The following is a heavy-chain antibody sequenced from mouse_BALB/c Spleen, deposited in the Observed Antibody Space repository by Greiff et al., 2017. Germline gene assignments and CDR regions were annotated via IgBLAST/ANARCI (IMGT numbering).Heavy chain of an antibody. CDR1: GFTFSDYY. CDR3: ARGHDGAMDY. V-gene: IGHV5-4*02. CDR2: ISDGGSYT. D-gene: IGHD2-12*01. J-gene: IGHJ4*01. Sequence: EVNVVESGGGLVKPAGSLKLSCAASGFTFSDYYMYWVRQTPEKRLEWVATISDGGSYTYYPDSVKGRFTISRDNAKNNLYLQMSSLKSEDTAMYYCARGHDGAMDYWGQGTSVTVSS.